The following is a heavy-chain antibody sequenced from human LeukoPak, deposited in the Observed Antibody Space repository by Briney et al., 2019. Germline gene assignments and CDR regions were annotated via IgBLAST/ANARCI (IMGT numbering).Heavy chain of an antibody. CDR1: GFTFSVYS. J-gene: IGHJ4*02. CDR2: ITSGSSII. D-gene: IGHD6-13*01. CDR3: ATHPHATAAAGIP. Sequence: GGSLRLSCAASGFTFSVYSMNWVRQAPGKGLEWVSYITSGSSIIFYADSVKGRFTISRDNAQSSLYLQMNSLRAEDTAVYYCATHPHATAAAGIPWGQGTLVTVSS. V-gene: IGHV3-48*04.